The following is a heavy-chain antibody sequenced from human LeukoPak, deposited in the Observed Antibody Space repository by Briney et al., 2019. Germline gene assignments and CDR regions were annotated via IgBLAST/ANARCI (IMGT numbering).Heavy chain of an antibody. CDR2: IYHSGST. V-gene: IGHV4-59*12. Sequence: SETLSLTCTVSDGSISSYYWSWIRQPPGKGLEWIGYIYHSGSTYYNPSLKSRVTISVDRSKNQFSLKLSSVTAADTAVYYCARGGTRDILTGGAWFDPWGQGTLVTVSS. J-gene: IGHJ5*02. CDR3: ARGGTRDILTGGAWFDP. D-gene: IGHD3-9*01. CDR1: DGSISSYY.